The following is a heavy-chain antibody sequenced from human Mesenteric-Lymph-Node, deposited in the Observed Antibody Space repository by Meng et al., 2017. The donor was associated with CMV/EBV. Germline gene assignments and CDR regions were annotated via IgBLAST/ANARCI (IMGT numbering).Heavy chain of an antibody. D-gene: IGHD1-26*01. CDR1: GYTLTSYG. Sequence: ASVKVSCKASGYTLTSYGLSWVRQAPGQGLEWMGWINPNSGGTNHAQKCQGRVTMTRATSISTAYMELGRLGSDDTAVYYCARVGGRYPTDYWGQGTLVTVSS. V-gene: IGHV1-2*02. J-gene: IGHJ4*02. CDR2: INPNSGGT. CDR3: ARVGGRYPTDY.